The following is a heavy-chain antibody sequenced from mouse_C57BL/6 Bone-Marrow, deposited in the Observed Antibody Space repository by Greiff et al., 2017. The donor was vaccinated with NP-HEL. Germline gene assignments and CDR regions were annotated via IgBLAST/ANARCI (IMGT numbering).Heavy chain of an antibody. J-gene: IGHJ2*01. V-gene: IGHV1-81*01. CDR1: GYTFTSYG. CDR2: IYPRSGNT. Sequence: LQQSGAELARPGASVKLSCKASGYTFTSYGISWVKQRTGQGLEWIGEIYPRSGNTYYNEKFKGKATLTADKSSSTAYMELRSLTSEDSAVYFCASSLFITTVVHFDYWGQGTTLTVSS. CDR3: ASSLFITTVVHFDY. D-gene: IGHD1-1*01.